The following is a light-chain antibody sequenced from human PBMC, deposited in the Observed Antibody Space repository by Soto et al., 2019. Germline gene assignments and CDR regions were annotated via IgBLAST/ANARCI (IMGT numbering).Light chain of an antibody. V-gene: IGLV2-23*02. J-gene: IGLJ2*01. CDR3: SSYPGRSTFLL. CDR2: EVS. CDR1: SSDIWSYNL. Sequence: QSVLTQPASVSGSPGQSITISCTGTSSDIWSYNLVSWYRQHPGKDPKLMIYEVSKRPEGVSNRFSGSKSGNTPSLTISGLQAEDKDEYYCSSYPGRSTFLLLGRGPNHTVL.